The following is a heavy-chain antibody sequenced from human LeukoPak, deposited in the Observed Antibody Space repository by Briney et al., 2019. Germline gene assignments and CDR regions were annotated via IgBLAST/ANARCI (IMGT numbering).Heavy chain of an antibody. CDR1: GFTFSSYA. V-gene: IGHV3-30*04. CDR2: ISYDGSNK. D-gene: IGHD3-9*01. J-gene: IGHJ5*02. CDR3: ARESGSYYDILPFDP. Sequence: GRSLRLPCAASGFTFSSYAMHWVRQAPGKGLEWVAVISYDGSNKYYADSVKGRFTISRDNSKNTLYLQMNSLRAEDTAVYYCARESGSYYDILPFDPWGQGTLVTVSS.